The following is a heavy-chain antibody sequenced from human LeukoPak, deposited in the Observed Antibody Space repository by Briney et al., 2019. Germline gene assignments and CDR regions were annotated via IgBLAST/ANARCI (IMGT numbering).Heavy chain of an antibody. Sequence: ASVKVSCKASGYTFTNYAMHWVRQAPGQRLEWLGWINAGNGNTKYSQKFQGRVTITRDTSASTAYMELSSLRSVDTAVYYYAIQIRGVVYWGQGTLVTVSS. CDR3: AIQIRGVVY. CDR2: INAGNGNT. J-gene: IGHJ4*02. D-gene: IGHD3-10*01. CDR1: GYTFTNYA. V-gene: IGHV1-3*01.